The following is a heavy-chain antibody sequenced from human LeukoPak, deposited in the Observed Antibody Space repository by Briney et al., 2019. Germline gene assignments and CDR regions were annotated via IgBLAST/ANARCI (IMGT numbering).Heavy chain of an antibody. D-gene: IGHD1-1*01. CDR3: ATVPGTSRPYYYYYMDV. V-gene: IGHV1-8*02. J-gene: IGHJ6*03. Sequence: GASVKVSCKASGYTFTSYDINWMRQAAGQEPEWMGWINPNSGHTGYAQEFQGRVTMTEDTSTDTAYMELSSLRSEDTAVYYCATVPGTSRPYYYYYMDVWGKGTTVTVSS. CDR2: INPNSGHT. CDR1: GYTFTSYD.